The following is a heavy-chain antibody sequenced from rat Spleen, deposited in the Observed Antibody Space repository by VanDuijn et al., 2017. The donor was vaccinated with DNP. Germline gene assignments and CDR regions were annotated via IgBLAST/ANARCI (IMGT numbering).Heavy chain of an antibody. CDR1: GYSITSSYR. J-gene: IGHJ3*01. V-gene: IGHV3-3*01. D-gene: IGHD1-1*01. Sequence: EVQLQESGPGLVKPSLSLSLTCSVTGYSITSSYRWNWIRKFPGHKLEWMGFINSAGSTDYTPSLKSRISITRDTSKNQFFLQVNSVTTEDTATYYCARWDHYIGFAYWGQGTLVTVSS. CDR3: ARWDHYIGFAY. CDR2: INSAGST.